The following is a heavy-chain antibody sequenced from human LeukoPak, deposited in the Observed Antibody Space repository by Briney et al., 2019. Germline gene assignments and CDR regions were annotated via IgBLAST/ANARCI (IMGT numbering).Heavy chain of an antibody. CDR3: ARSGWDVVATNPTA. Sequence: GASVKVSCKASEYTFTGYYMHWVRQAPGQGLEWMGWINPNSGGTNYAQKFQGRVTMTRDTSISTAYMELSRLRSDDTAVYYCARSGWDVVATNPTAWGQGTLVTVSS. CDR1: EYTFTGYY. V-gene: IGHV1-2*02. CDR2: INPNSGGT. D-gene: IGHD5-12*01. J-gene: IGHJ5*02.